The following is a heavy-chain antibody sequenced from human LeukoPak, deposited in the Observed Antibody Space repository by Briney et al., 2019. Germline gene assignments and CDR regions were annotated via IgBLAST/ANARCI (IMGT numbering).Heavy chain of an antibody. Sequence: ASVKVSXKASGYTFTRYDINWMRQATGQGLEWMGWMNPNSGNTGYAQKFQDRVTITRDTSMSTAYMELSSLRSEDTAVYYCARAERRSYDFWGDQHYYYMDVWGEGTTVTVSS. J-gene: IGHJ6*03. CDR1: GYTFTRYD. V-gene: IGHV1-8*03. D-gene: IGHD3-3*01. CDR2: MNPNSGNT. CDR3: ARAERRSYDFWGDQHYYYMDV.